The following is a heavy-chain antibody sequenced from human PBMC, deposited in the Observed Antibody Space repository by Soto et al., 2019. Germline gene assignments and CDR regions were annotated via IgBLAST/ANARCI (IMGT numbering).Heavy chain of an antibody. D-gene: IGHD3-22*01. CDR3: ARVRRSSGYYYGY. J-gene: IGHJ4*02. V-gene: IGHV1-18*01. Sequence: GTSVKVSCKPSGYTFTSYGLSWVRQAPGQGLEWMGWITTYNDNTNYAQKFQDRVTMTTDTSTSRAYMELSSLRSEDAAVYYGARVRRSSGYYYGYWGQGTPVTVSS. CDR1: GYTFTSYG. CDR2: ITTYNDNT.